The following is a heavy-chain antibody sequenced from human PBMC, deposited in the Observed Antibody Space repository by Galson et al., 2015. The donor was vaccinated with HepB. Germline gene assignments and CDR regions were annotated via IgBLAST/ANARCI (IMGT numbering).Heavy chain of an antibody. Sequence: SLRLSCAASGFTFSDYAMHWVRQTPGKGLEWVAVIPYDGSDEYYADSVKGRFTISRDNSKGTLYLQLNSLRTDDTAVYFCAISGGGCGGGSCYSYHWGQGTLVTVSS. J-gene: IGHJ5*02. D-gene: IGHD2-15*01. CDR1: GFTFSDYA. CDR3: AISGGGCGGGSCYSYH. V-gene: IGHV3-30*03. CDR2: IPYDGSDE.